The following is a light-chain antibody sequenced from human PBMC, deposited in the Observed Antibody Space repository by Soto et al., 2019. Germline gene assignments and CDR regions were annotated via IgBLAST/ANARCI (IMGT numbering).Light chain of an antibody. V-gene: IGLV2-14*01. CDR3: RSYTSSSTWV. CDR2: EVS. J-gene: IGLJ3*02. CDR1: SSDVGGYNY. Sequence: QSVLTQPASVSGSPGQSITISCTGTSSDVGGYNYVSWYQQHPGKAPKLMIYEVSNRPSGVSNRFSGSKSGNTASLTISGLYAEDEADYYCRSYTSSSTWVFGGGTKLTVL.